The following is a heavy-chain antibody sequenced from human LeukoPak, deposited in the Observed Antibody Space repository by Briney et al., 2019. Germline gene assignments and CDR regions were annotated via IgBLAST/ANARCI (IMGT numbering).Heavy chain of an antibody. Sequence: PGGSLRLSCAASGFTFSNHWMHWVRQAPGKGLVWVSRIDERGSNAMYADSVKGRFSISRDNAKNTVNLQMNSLGAEDTGVYYCIRDEALWRLDYWGQGTLVTVSS. V-gene: IGHV3-74*03. D-gene: IGHD2-21*01. CDR1: GFTFSNHW. CDR2: IDERGSNA. CDR3: IRDEALWRLDY. J-gene: IGHJ4*02.